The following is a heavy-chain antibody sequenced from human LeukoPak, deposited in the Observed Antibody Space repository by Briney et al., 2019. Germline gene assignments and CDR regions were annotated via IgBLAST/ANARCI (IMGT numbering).Heavy chain of an antibody. Sequence: SETLSLTCTVSGGSVSSGSYYWSWIRQPPGKGLEWIGYIYYSGSTTYNPSLKSRVTISVDTSKNKFSLKLSSVTAADTAVYYCARAHSSGYYYYFDYWGQGTLVTVSS. D-gene: IGHD3-22*01. J-gene: IGHJ4*02. CDR2: IYYSGST. CDR3: ARAHSSGYYYYFDY. CDR1: GGSVSSGSYY. V-gene: IGHV4-61*01.